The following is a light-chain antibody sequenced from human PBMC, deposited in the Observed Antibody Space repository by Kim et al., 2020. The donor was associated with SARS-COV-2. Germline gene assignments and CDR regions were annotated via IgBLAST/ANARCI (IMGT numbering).Light chain of an antibody. CDR2: DAS. Sequence: EIVMTQSPATLSVSPGERATLSCRASQSISTYLAWYQQKPGQAPRLLIHDASTRATDIPARFTGSGSGTEFTLTISSLESEDFAVYYCQQYDNWSPLTFGGGTKVDI. CDR1: QSISTY. V-gene: IGKV3-15*01. CDR3: QQYDNWSPLT. J-gene: IGKJ4*01.